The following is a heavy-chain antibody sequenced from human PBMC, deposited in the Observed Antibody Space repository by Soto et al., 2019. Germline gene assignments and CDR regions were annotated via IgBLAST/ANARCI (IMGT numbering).Heavy chain of an antibody. Sequence: QVQLQQWGAGLLKPSETLSLTCAVYGGSFSGYYWTWIRQPPGTGLEWIGEINHSGSTNYNPSLKRPVTKSVDAFTNPFSQKLTSVTAAGTAVYYWARDKIAGLFDYWGQGTRVTVSS. V-gene: IGHV4-34*01. CDR1: GGSFSGYY. CDR3: ARDKIAGLFDY. J-gene: IGHJ4*02. CDR2: INHSGST. D-gene: IGHD2-21*01.